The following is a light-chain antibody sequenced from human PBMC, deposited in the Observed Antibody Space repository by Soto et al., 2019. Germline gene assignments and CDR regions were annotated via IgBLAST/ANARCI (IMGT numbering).Light chain of an antibody. J-gene: IGLJ2*01. CDR2: DVN. Sequence: QSALTQPASVSGSAGESITFSCTGTSSDVGGYDLVSWYQQHPGKAPKLIIYDVNNRPSGVSNRFSGSKSGNTASLTIFGLQAEDEADYYCVSYTSSSTLVVFGGGTKLTV. CDR1: SSDVGGYDL. V-gene: IGLV2-14*03. CDR3: VSYTSSSTLVV.